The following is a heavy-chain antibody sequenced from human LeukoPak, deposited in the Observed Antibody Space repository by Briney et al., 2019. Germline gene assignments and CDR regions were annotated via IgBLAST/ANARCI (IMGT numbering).Heavy chain of an antibody. CDR2: IRNKANSYST. Sequence: LSLTCTVSGGSISSYYWSWIRQAPGKGLEWVGRIRNKANSYSTEYAASVKGRFTISRDGSKNSLYLQMNSLKTEDMAVYYCARGASSSGWRSFDYWGQGTLVTVSS. V-gene: IGHV3-72*01. CDR1: GGSISSYY. CDR3: ARGASSSGWRSFDY. J-gene: IGHJ4*02. D-gene: IGHD6-19*01.